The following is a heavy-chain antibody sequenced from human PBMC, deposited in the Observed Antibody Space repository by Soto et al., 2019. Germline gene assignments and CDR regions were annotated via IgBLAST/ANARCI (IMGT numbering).Heavy chain of an antibody. Sequence: EPLSLTCIVSGGSIISSSYYCFLILQPPVNWLECIGSIYYSGSTYYNPSLKSRVTISVDTSKNQFSLKLSSVTAADTAVFYCARHRARNWFDPWGQGTLVTVSS. CDR3: ARHRARNWFDP. CDR2: IYYSGST. V-gene: IGHV4-39*01. CDR1: GGSIISSSYY. J-gene: IGHJ5*02. D-gene: IGHD6-6*01.